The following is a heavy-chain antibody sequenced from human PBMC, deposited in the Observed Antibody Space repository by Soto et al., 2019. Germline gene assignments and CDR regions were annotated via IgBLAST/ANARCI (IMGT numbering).Heavy chain of an antibody. V-gene: IGHV4-34*01. D-gene: IGHD4-17*01. J-gene: IGHJ4*02. CDR2: INHSGST. Sequence: PSETLSLTCAVYGGSFSGYYWSWIRQPPGKGLEWIGGINHSGSTNYDPSLKGRVTISVDTSKNQFSLKLSSVTAADTAVYYCAATTVTSWDWGQGTLVTVSS. CDR3: AATTVTSWD. CDR1: GGSFSGYY.